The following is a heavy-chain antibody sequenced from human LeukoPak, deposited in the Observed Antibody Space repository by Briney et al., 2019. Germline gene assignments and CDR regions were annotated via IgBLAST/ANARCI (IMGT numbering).Heavy chain of an antibody. CDR2: IYYRGTT. J-gene: IGHJ6*03. CDR3: ARDFSSSSSVYYYYYMDV. Sequence: SETLSLTCTVSGGSISSSSYYWGWIRQPPGKGLEWIGSIYYRGTTYYNPFLKSRVTISVDTSKNQFSLRLSSVTAADTAVYYCARDFSSSSSVYYYYYMDVWGKGTTVTVSS. D-gene: IGHD6-6*01. CDR1: GGSISSSSYY. V-gene: IGHV4-39*07.